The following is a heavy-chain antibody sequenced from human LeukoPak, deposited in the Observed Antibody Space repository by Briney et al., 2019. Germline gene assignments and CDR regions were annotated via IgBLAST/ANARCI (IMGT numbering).Heavy chain of an antibody. V-gene: IGHV4-59*08. Sequence: SETLSLTCSVSGGSISSYYWSWIRQPPGKGLEWIGYIYYSGSTNYNPSLKSRVIISVDTSKNQFSLKLSSVTAADTAVYYCARQLRYDSSGFDYWGQGTLVTVSS. CDR1: GGSISSYY. CDR3: ARQLRYDSSGFDY. CDR2: IYYSGST. J-gene: IGHJ4*02. D-gene: IGHD3-22*01.